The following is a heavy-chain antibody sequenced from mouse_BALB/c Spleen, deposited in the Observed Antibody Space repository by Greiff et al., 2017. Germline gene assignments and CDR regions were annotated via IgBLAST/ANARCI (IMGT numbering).Heavy chain of an antibody. V-gene: IGHV5-12-1*01. CDR3: ARLVRRGIYAMDY. CDR1: GFAFSSYD. Sequence: EVQLVESGGGLVKPGGSLKLSCAASGFAFSSYDMSWVRQTPEKRLEWVAYISSGGGSTYYPDTVKGRFTISRDNAKNTLYLQMSSLKSEDTAMYYCARLVRRGIYAMDYWGQGTSVTVSS. CDR2: ISSGGGST. D-gene: IGHD1-2*01. J-gene: IGHJ4*01.